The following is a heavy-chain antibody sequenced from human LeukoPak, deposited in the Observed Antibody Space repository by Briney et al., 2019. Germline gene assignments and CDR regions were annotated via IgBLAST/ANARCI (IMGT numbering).Heavy chain of an antibody. Sequence: ASVKVSCKASGYTFSDYFVHWVRQAPGQGLEWMGWINPKSGVTKYAQKFQGRVTMVRDTATSTVYMDLSSLTSDDTAVYFCARGWGSLYYFDFWGQGTLVTVSS. CDR1: GYTFSDYF. J-gene: IGHJ4*02. D-gene: IGHD3-16*01. CDR2: INPKSGVT. CDR3: ARGWGSLYYFDF. V-gene: IGHV1-2*02.